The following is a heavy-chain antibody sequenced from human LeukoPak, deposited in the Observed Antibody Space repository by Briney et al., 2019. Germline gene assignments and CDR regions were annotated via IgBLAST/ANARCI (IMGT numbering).Heavy chain of an antibody. D-gene: IGHD3-22*01. CDR2: ISGSGGGT. J-gene: IGHJ4*02. Sequence: QSGGSLRLSCAASGFTFSIYAMSWVRQAPGKGLEWVSGISGSGGGTYYVDSVKGRFTISRDNSKNTLFLQMNSLRAEDTARYYCARGYYYDSGGSYYFDYWGQGTLVTVSS. CDR3: ARGYYYDSGGSYYFDY. CDR1: GFTFSIYA. V-gene: IGHV3-23*01.